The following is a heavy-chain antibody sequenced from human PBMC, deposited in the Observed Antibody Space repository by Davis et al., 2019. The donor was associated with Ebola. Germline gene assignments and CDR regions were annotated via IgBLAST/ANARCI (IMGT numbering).Heavy chain of an antibody. CDR1: GFTFSGSA. CDR2: IRSKANSYAT. D-gene: IGHD4-17*01. Sequence: GGSLRLSCAASGFTFSGSAMHWVRQASGKGLEWVGRIRSKANSYATASAASVTGRFTIPRDDSKNTAYLQMNSLKTEDTAVYYCTANDYGDYGVDYWGQGTLVTVSS. CDR3: TANDYGDYGVDY. V-gene: IGHV3-73*01. J-gene: IGHJ4*02.